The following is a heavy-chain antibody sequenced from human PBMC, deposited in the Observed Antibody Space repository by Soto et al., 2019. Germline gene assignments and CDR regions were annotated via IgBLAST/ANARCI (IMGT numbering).Heavy chain of an antibody. J-gene: IGHJ6*02. Sequence: PGGSLRLSCAASGFTFSSYGMYWVRQAPGKGLEWVAVISYDGSNKYYADSVKGRFTISRDNSKNTLYLQMNSLRAEDTAVYYCASDLVGASDSYGLDVWGQGTPVTVSS. V-gene: IGHV3-30*03. CDR1: GFTFSSYG. D-gene: IGHD1-26*01. CDR3: ASDLVGASDSYGLDV. CDR2: ISYDGSNK.